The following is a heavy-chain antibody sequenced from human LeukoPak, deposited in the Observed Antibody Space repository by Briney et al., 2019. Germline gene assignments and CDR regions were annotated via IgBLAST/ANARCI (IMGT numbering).Heavy chain of an antibody. D-gene: IGHD2-15*01. V-gene: IGHV4-59*01. CDR2: INYSGTT. CDR1: GGSINTYY. CDR3: ARDPRLYCSGSSCFQSYYFDL. J-gene: IGHJ2*01. Sequence: SETLSLTCTVSGGSINTYYWSWIRQPPGKGLEWIGCINYSGTTNYNPSLKNRVTISVDTSKNHFFLRLTSVTAADTAVYYCARDPRLYCSGSSCFQSYYFDLWGLGALVTVSS.